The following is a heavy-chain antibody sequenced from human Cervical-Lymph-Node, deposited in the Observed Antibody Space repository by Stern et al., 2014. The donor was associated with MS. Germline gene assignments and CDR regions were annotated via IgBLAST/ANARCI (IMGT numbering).Heavy chain of an antibody. D-gene: IGHD6-13*01. J-gene: IGHJ4*02. CDR2: IWYDGSNP. Sequence: QVQLVQSGGGVVQPGRSLRLSCAASGFSFSRYAMHWVRQAPGKGLEWGAIIWYDGSNPYYAASVTGRFTISRDNSKNTLYLQMNSLRAEDTAIYYCASEYSSSHFYFDYWGQGTLVTVSS. CDR1: GFSFSRYA. V-gene: IGHV3-33*01. CDR3: ASEYSSSHFYFDY.